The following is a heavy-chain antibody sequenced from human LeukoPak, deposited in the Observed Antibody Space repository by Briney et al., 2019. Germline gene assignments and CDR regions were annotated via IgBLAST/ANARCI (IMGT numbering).Heavy chain of an antibody. CDR3: TRVEIAAAGDY. CDR2: IQYDGSDT. J-gene: IGHJ4*02. D-gene: IGHD6-13*01. V-gene: IGHV3-30*02. Sequence: GGSLRLSCAASGFSFSTYDMHWVRQAPGKGLEWVAFIQYDGSDTYYADSVKGRFTISRDNSKNTLYLQMNSLKTEDTAVYYCTRVEIAAAGDYWGQGTLVTVSS. CDR1: GFSFSTYD.